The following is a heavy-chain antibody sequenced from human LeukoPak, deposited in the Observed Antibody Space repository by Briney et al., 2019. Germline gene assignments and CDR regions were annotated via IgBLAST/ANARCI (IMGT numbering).Heavy chain of an antibody. CDR1: GGPIRSYY. J-gene: IGHJ5*02. D-gene: IGHD3-9*01. CDR2: ISNTGST. CDR3: ARLAPAFTGYANWLDP. V-gene: IGHV4-59*08. Sequence: SETLSLTCTVSGGPIRSYYWSWIRQPPGKGLEWVAYISNTGSTNYNPSLKSRVTISEDTSQNQFSLKLTSVTAAATAVYYCARLAPAFTGYANWLDPWGQGTLVTVS.